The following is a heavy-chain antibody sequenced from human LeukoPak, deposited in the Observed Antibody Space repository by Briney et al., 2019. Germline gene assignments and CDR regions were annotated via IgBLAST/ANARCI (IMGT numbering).Heavy chain of an antibody. J-gene: IGHJ4*02. CDR1: GFSCSIYS. CDR2: LSYDGINK. CDR3: VRGVGLYDTIGYFDY. D-gene: IGHD3-22*01. Sequence: EGSLRLSCAASGFSCSIYSINRVRQGPGRGLERGATLSYDGINKHYTESVKGRFTISRDNSKDTLYLQMSSLRPEDKGVYYCVRGVGLYDTIGYFDYWGQGTLVAVSS. V-gene: IGHV3-30*03.